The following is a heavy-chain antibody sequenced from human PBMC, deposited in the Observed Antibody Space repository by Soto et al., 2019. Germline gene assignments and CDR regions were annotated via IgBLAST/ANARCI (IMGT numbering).Heavy chain of an antibody. V-gene: IGHV4-28*03. J-gene: IGHJ6*02. Sequence: SETLSLTCAVSGYSISSSNWWGWIRQPPGKGLEWIGYIYYSGSTYYNPSLKSRVTISVDTSKNQFSLKLSSVTAADTAVYYCARELAGSSGWGYYYYYGMDVWGQGTTVT. CDR1: GYSISSSNW. D-gene: IGHD6-19*01. CDR3: ARELAGSSGWGYYYYYGMDV. CDR2: IYYSGST.